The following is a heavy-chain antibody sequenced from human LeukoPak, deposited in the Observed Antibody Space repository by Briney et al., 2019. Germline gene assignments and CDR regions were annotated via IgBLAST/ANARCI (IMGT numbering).Heavy chain of an antibody. CDR3: ARDPPGVRDAFDI. CDR1: GVSFSGYS. D-gene: IGHD7-27*01. Sequence: PGGSLRLSCVASGVSFSGYSMNWVRQAPGRGLEWVSSICSSSPNLYYAASVNGRFTIARDNAKNSVYLQINPLRVEDTAVYYCARDPPGVRDAFDIWGHGTMVTVSS. V-gene: IGHV3-48*01. CDR2: ICSSSPNL. J-gene: IGHJ3*02.